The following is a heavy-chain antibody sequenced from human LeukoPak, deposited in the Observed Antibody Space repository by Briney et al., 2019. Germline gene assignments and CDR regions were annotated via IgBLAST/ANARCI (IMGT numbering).Heavy chain of an antibody. CDR3: ARDGGYCSGSSCFGDAFDV. Sequence: GGSLRPSCAASGFTFSNYWMSWVRQAPGKGLEWVANIKKDGSEKDYVDSVKGRFTISRDNAKNSLYLHMNSLRAEDTAVYYCARDGGYCSGSSCFGDAFDVWGQGTRVTVSS. V-gene: IGHV3-7*01. J-gene: IGHJ3*01. D-gene: IGHD2-15*01. CDR2: IKKDGSEK. CDR1: GFTFSNYW.